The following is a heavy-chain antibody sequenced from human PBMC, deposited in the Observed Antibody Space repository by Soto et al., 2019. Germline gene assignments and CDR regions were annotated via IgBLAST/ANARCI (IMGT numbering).Heavy chain of an antibody. CDR2: IYHSGST. D-gene: IGHD2-2*01. V-gene: IGHV4-4*02. J-gene: IGHJ5*02. CDR3: ARAHCSSTSCYRKYNWFDP. CDR1: GGSISSSNW. Sequence: QVQLQESGPGLVKPSGTVSLTCAVSGGSISSSNWWSWVREPPGKGREWIGEIYHSGSTNYNPALKSRVTISVDKSKHQFALKVSSVTAADTAVYYCARAHCSSTSCYRKYNWFDPWGQGTLVTVSS.